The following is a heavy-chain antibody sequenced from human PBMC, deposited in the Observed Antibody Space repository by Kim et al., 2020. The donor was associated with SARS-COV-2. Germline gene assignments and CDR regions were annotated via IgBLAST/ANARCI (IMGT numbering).Heavy chain of an antibody. Sequence: SETLSLTCTVSGGSISSSSYYWGWIRQPPGKGLEWIGSIYYSGSTYYNPSLKSRVTISVDTSKNQFSLKLSSVTAADTAVYYCARHYYGSGELGEFDPWGQGTLVTVSS. CDR3: ARHYYGSGELGEFDP. V-gene: IGHV4-39*01. CDR1: GGSISSSSYY. D-gene: IGHD3-10*01. CDR2: IYYSGST. J-gene: IGHJ5*02.